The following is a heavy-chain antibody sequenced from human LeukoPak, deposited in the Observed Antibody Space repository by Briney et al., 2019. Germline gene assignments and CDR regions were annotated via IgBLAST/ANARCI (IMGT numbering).Heavy chain of an antibody. V-gene: IGHV1-69*06. CDR3: ARDSRPPNPSFSGGSSEDGGTYAFDI. Sequence: ASVKVSCKASGYTFTGYYMHWVRQAPGQGLEWMGGIIPIFGTANYAQKFQGRVTITADKSTSTAYMELSSLRSEDTAVYYCARDSRPPNPSFSGGSSEDGGTYAFDIWGQGTMVTVSS. J-gene: IGHJ3*02. D-gene: IGHD2-15*01. CDR1: GYTFTGYY. CDR2: IIPIFGTA.